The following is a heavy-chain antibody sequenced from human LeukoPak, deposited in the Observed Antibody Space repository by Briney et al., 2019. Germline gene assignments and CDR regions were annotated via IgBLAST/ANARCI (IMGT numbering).Heavy chain of an antibody. Sequence: GGSLRLSCAASGLTFSRSAMSWVRQAPGKGLEWVSTISASGGSRYYADSVKGRFTISRDNSKNTLYLQMNSLRAEDTAVYYCAKVNPVRGSYFDYWGQGTLVTVSS. CDR2: ISASGGSR. D-gene: IGHD4-11*01. CDR1: GLTFSRSA. CDR3: AKVNPVRGSYFDY. J-gene: IGHJ4*02. V-gene: IGHV3-23*01.